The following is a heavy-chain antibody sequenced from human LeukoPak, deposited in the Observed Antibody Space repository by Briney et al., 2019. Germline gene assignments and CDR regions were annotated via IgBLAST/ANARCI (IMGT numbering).Heavy chain of an antibody. D-gene: IGHD7-27*01. CDR2: INHSGST. J-gene: IGHJ4*02. CDR3: ARGALGY. CDR1: GGSFSGYS. V-gene: IGHV4-34*01. Sequence: PSETLSLTCAVYGGSFSGYSWTWIRQPPGKGLEWIGEINHSGSTNYNPPLKSRVTISVDTSKNQFSLKLSSVTAADTAVYYCARGALGYWGQGTLVTVSS.